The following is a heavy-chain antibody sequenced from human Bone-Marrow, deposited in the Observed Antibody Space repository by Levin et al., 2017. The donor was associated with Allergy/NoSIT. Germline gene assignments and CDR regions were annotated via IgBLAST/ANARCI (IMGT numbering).Heavy chain of an antibody. V-gene: IGHV4-39*07. CDR1: GVSIISSNSY. CDR3: ARDPGGDFDY. CDR2: IYYTGSA. Sequence: PSETLSLTCTVSGVSIISSNSYWGWVRQPPGKGLEWIGTIYYTGSAHYSPSLKGRVTISIDTSKNQFSLKLSSMTAADTAVYYCARDPGGDFDYWGQGTLVTVSS. D-gene: IGHD2-21*01. J-gene: IGHJ4*02.